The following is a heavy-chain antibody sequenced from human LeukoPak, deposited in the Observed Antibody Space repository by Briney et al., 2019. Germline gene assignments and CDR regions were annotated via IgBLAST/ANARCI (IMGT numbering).Heavy chain of an antibody. J-gene: IGHJ4*02. Sequence: SETLSLTCAVYGGSFSGYYWSWIRQPPGKGQEWIGEINHSGSTNYNPSLKSRVTISVDTSKNRFSLKLSSVTAADTAVYFCAILNYGDSDRYFDYWGQGTLVTVSS. CDR3: AILNYGDSDRYFDY. V-gene: IGHV4-34*01. CDR2: INHSGST. CDR1: GGSFSGYY. D-gene: IGHD4-17*01.